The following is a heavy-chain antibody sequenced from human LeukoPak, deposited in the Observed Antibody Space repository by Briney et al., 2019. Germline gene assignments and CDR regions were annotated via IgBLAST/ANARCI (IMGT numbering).Heavy chain of an antibody. D-gene: IGHD2-15*01. CDR2: LDESGRP. CDR3: ARDLGGYPFFMDV. J-gene: IGHJ6*03. V-gene: IGHV4-39*07. CDR1: GGSIRSGRHH. Sequence: SETLSLTCSVSGGSIRSGRHHWAWVRQPPGKGLEFIGSLDESGRPYYNAPLKSRVTISEDSSGKQFSLNLSSVTAADTAVYFCARDLGGYPFFMDVWGRGTTVIVPS.